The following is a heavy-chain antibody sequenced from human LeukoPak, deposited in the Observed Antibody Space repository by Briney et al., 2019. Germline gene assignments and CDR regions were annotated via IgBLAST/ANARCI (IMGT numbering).Heavy chain of an antibody. CDR2: ISSSSSYI. Sequence: GGSLRLSCAASGFTFSSYAMSWVRQAPGKGLEWVSSISSSSSYIYYADSVKGRFTISRDNAKNSLYLQMNSLRAEDTAVYYCARENVQSGGFDYWGQGTLVTVSS. V-gene: IGHV3-21*01. CDR1: GFTFSSYA. J-gene: IGHJ4*02. CDR3: ARENVQSGGFDY. D-gene: IGHD3-16*01.